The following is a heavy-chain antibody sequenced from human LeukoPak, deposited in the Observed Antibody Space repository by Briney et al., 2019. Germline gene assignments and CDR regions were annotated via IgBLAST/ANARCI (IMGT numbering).Heavy chain of an antibody. J-gene: IGHJ4*02. CDR2: ISHAGST. D-gene: IGHD2-8*02. Sequence: PSETLSLTCAVSGDSLSSSNWWSWVRQPPGKGLDWIGEISHAGSTKYNPSLKNRVTISKDNSKNQFSLKLNSVAAADTAVYYCTRSGGWWSLDYWGQGALVTVSS. CDR3: TRSGGWWSLDY. V-gene: IGHV4-4*02. CDR1: GDSLSSSNW.